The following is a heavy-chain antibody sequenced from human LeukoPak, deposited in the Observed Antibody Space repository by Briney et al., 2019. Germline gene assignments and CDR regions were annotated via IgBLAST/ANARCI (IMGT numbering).Heavy chain of an antibody. J-gene: IGHJ4*02. Sequence: SVKVSCKASGGTFSSYAISWVRQAPGQGLGWMGRIIPIFGTANYAQKFQGRVTITTDESTSTAYMELSSLRSEDTAVYYCARGHSNYGGDFDYWGQGTLVTVSS. V-gene: IGHV1-69*05. CDR3: ARGHSNYGGDFDY. CDR2: IIPIFGTA. CDR1: GGTFSSYA. D-gene: IGHD4-11*01.